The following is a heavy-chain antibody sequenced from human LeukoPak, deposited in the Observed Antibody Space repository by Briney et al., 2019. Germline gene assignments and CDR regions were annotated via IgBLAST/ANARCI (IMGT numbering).Heavy chain of an antibody. V-gene: IGHV1-18*01. J-gene: IGHJ4*02. Sequence: GASVKVSCKVSGYTLTELSMHWVRQAPGQGLEWMGWISAYNGNTNYAQKLQGRVTMTTDTSTSTAYMELRSLRSDDTAVYYCARGMGFDYWGQGTLVTVSS. CDR1: GYTLTELS. CDR2: ISAYNGNT. CDR3: ARGMGFDY. D-gene: IGHD3-16*01.